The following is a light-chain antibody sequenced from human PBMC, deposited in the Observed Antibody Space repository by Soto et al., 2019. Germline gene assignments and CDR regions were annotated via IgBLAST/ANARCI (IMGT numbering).Light chain of an antibody. CDR2: GAS. V-gene: IGKV3D-15*01. CDR3: HHYET. J-gene: IGKJ1*01. Sequence: EIVMTQSPATLSVSPGERATLSCRASQSVSSNLAWYQQKPGQAPRLLVYGASSRAAGVPDRFSGSGSGTEFTLTISRLEPEDFTVYYCHHYETFGQGTRWIS. CDR1: QSVSSN.